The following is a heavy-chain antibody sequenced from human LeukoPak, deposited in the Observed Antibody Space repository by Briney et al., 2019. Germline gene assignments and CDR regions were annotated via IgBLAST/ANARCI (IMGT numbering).Heavy chain of an antibody. V-gene: IGHV3-7*05. CDR1: GFTFSSYW. Sequence: PGGSLRLSCAASGFTFSSYWMNWVRQAPGKGLEWVANIQQDGSAKYYVDSVKGRFSISRDNPKNSLYLQMNSLRAEDTAVYYCARERTSGWDAFDFWGQGTLVTVSS. CDR3: ARERTSGWDAFDF. CDR2: IQQDGSAK. D-gene: IGHD6-19*01. J-gene: IGHJ4*02.